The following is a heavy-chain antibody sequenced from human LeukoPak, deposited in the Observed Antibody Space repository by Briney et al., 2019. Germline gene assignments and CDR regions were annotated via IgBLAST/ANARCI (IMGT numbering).Heavy chain of an antibody. D-gene: IGHD6-13*01. CDR1: GGTFSSYA. J-gene: IGHJ5*02. CDR3: ARDEWSAAAGTSYIWFDP. CDR2: IIPIFGTA. Sequence: SVKVSCKASGGTFSSYAISWVRQAPGQGLEWMGGIIPIFGTANYAQKFQGRVTITADKSTSTAYMELSSLRSEDTAVYYCARDEWSAAAGTSYIWFDPWGQGTLVTVSS. V-gene: IGHV1-69*06.